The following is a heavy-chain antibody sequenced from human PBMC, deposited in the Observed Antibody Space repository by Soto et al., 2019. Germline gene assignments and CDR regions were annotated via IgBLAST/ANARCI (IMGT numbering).Heavy chain of an antibody. CDR1: GYTFTGYN. J-gene: IGHJ6*02. Sequence: GASVKVSCKASGYTFTGYNLHWWRQAPGKGLEGVGWVNPNSGGTNYAQKFQGWVTMTRDTSISTAYMELSRLRSDDTAVYYCARERDCSGGSCYSAGGYYYGMDVWGQGTTVTVSS. D-gene: IGHD2-15*01. V-gene: IGHV1-2*04. CDR3: ARERDCSGGSCYSAGGYYYGMDV. CDR2: VNPNSGGT.